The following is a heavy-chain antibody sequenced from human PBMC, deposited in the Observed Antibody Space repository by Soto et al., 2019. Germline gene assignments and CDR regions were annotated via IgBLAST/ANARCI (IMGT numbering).Heavy chain of an antibody. D-gene: IGHD3-22*01. CDR1: GFTFSIYA. J-gene: IGHJ4*02. V-gene: IGHV3-64D*06. CDR2: ISTNGGST. CDR3: VKGEYYYDSSGYYPFDY. Sequence: GGSLRLSCSASGFTFSIYAMHWVRQAPGKGLEYVSSISTNGGSTDYADSVKGRFTISRDNSKKTVYLQMSSLRVEDTAVYYCVKGEYYYDSSGYYPFDYWGQGT.